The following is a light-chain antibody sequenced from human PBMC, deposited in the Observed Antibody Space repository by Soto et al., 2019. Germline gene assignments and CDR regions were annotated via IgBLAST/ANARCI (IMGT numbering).Light chain of an antibody. V-gene: IGLV1-51*01. CDR3: GSWDNSLSVVV. CDR1: SPNIGSNF. J-gene: IGLJ3*02. CDR2: DDS. Sequence: QSVLTEPPSVSAAPGQKVSMSCSGGSPNIGSNFVAWYQQLPGKAPKLLIYDDSKRPYGIPGRFSASKSGTSATLGITDLQTGDEGDYFCGSWDNSLSVVVFGGGTKVTVL.